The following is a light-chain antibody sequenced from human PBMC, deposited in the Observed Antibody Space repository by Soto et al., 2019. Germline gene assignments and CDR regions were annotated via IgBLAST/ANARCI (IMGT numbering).Light chain of an antibody. J-gene: IGLJ1*01. Sequence: QSVLTQPPSVSEAPRQRVTISCSGSSSNIGNNAVNWYQQLPGKAPKLLIYYDDLLPSGVSDRFSGSKSGTSASLAISGLQSEDEADDYCAAWDDSRNGYVFGTGTKVTVL. V-gene: IGLV1-36*01. CDR2: YDD. CDR3: AAWDDSRNGYV. CDR1: SSNIGNNA.